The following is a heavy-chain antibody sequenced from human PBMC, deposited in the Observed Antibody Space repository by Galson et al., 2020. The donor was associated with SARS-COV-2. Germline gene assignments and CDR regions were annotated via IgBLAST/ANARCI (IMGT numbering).Heavy chain of an antibody. J-gene: IGHJ4*02. CDR3: AREVMITFWGVIVPAASLGYFDY. CDR2: ISYDGSNK. CDR1: GFTFSSYA. V-gene: IGHV3-30-3*01. D-gene: IGHD3-16*02. Sequence: GGSLRLSCAASGFTFSSYAMHWVRQAPGKGLEWVAVISYDGSNKYYADSVKGRFTISRDNSKNTLYLQMNSLRAEDTAVYYCAREVMITFWGVIVPAASLGYFDYWGQGTLVTVSS.